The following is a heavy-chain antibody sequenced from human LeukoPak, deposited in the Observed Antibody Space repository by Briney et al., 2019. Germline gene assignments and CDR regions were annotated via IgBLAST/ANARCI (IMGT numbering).Heavy chain of an antibody. V-gene: IGHV4-59*01. J-gene: IGHJ6*03. D-gene: IGHD2-2*01. Sequence: SETLSLTCTVSGGSISSYYWSWIRQPPGKGLEWIGYIYYSGSTNYNPSLKSRVTISVETSKNEFSLKLRSVTAADTAVYYCARGHCSTTSCNSRYYFYYMDVWGKGATVTISS. CDR1: GGSISSYY. CDR2: IYYSGST. CDR3: ARGHCSTTSCNSRYYFYYMDV.